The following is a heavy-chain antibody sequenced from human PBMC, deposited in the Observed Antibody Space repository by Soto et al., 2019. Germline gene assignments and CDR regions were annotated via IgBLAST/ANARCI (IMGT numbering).Heavy chain of an antibody. J-gene: IGHJ3*02. V-gene: IGHV3-21*04. D-gene: IGHD4-17*01. CDR1: GFTFNYFT. CDR3: ARLRSDAFDI. Sequence: EVQLVESGGGLVKPGESLRLSCAASGFTFNYFTMNWVRQAPGKGLEWVASISSSSSHKYSAASVRGRFTFSRDNANNSLYQQMNGLRVEDTAVYYCARLRSDAFDIWGQGTLVTVSS. CDR2: ISSSSSHK.